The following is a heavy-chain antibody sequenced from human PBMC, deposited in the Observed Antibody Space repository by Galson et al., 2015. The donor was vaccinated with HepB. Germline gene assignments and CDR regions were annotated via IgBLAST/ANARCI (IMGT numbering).Heavy chain of an antibody. CDR1: GFSLSTSGMC. CDR2: IDWDDDK. Sequence: PALVKPTQTLTLTCTFSGFSLSTSGMCVSWIRQPPGKALEWLALIDWDDDKYYSTSLKTRLTISKDTSKNQVVLTMTNMDPVDTATYYCARAVYSSGWYTFDYWGQGTLVTVSS. J-gene: IGHJ4*02. CDR3: ARAVYSSGWYTFDY. D-gene: IGHD6-19*01. V-gene: IGHV2-70*01.